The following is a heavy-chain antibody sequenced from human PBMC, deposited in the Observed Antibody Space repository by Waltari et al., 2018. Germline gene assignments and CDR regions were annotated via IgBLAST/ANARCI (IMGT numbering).Heavy chain of an antibody. CDR1: GGSFSGYY. J-gene: IGHJ3*02. V-gene: IGHV4-34*01. Sequence: QVQLQQWGAGLLKPSETLSLTCAVYGGSFSGYYWNWIRKPPGKGLEWIGEINHSGSTNYNPSLKSRVTISVDTSKNQFSLKLSSVTAADTAVYYCARLPLYSSSSAAFDIWGQGTMVTVSS. CDR3: ARLPLYSSSSAAFDI. D-gene: IGHD6-6*01. CDR2: INHSGST.